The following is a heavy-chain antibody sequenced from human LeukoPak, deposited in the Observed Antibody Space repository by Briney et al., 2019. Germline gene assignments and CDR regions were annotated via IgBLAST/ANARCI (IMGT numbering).Heavy chain of an antibody. D-gene: IGHD2-2*01. CDR2: ISAYNGNT. CDR3: ARVQLGYCSSTSCYSEWFDP. Sequence: ASVKVSCKASRYTFTSYGISGVRPAPGQGLEWVGWISAYNGNTNYAQKLQGRVTMTTDTSTSTAYMELRSLRYDDTAVYYCARVQLGYCSSTSCYSEWFDPWGQGTLVTVSS. CDR1: RYTFTSYG. V-gene: IGHV1-18*01. J-gene: IGHJ5*02.